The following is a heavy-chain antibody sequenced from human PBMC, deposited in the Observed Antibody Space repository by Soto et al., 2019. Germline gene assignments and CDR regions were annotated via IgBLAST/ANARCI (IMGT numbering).Heavy chain of an antibody. CDR3: ARGSVDIVATTDY. J-gene: IGHJ4*02. Sequence: QVQLVESGGGVVQPGRSLRLSCAASGFTFSSYGTHWVRQAPGKGLKWVAVIWYDGSNKYYADSVKGRFTISRDNSKNTLYLQMNSLRAEDTAVYYCARGSVDIVATTDYWGQGTLVTVSS. CDR1: GFTFSSYG. V-gene: IGHV3-33*01. D-gene: IGHD5-12*01. CDR2: IWYDGSNK.